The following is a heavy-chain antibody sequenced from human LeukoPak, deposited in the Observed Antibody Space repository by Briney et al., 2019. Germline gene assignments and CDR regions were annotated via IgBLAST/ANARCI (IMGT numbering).Heavy chain of an antibody. J-gene: IGHJ5*01. CDR2: IYYSGTI. CDR1: GGSFSSYY. Sequence: SETLSLTCTVSGGSFSSYYWTWIRQSPGKGLEWIAYIYYSGTINYNPYLKSRATISVDTSKNQFSLKLSSVTAADTAVYYRARGTIFGAATNWFDSWGQGTLVIVSS. V-gene: IGHV4-59*01. CDR3: ARGTIFGAATNWFDS. D-gene: IGHD3-3*01.